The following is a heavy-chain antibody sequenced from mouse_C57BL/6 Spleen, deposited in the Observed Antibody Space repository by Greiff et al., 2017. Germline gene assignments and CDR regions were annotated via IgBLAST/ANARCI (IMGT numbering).Heavy chain of an antibody. J-gene: IGHJ3*01. Sequence: EVQLQESGAELVRPGASVKLSCTASGFNIKDDYMHWVKQRPEQGLEWIGWIDPENGDTEYASKFQGKATITADTSSNTAYLQLSSLTSEDTAVYYCTTWSTRVVKSAYWGQGTMVTVSA. CDR3: TTWSTRVVKSAY. CDR1: GFNIKDDY. CDR2: IDPENGDT. V-gene: IGHV14-4*01. D-gene: IGHD1-1*02.